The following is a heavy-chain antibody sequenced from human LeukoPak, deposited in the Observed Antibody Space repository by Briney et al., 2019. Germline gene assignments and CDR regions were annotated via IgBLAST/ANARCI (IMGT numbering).Heavy chain of an antibody. V-gene: IGHV3-30*18. J-gene: IGHJ4*02. Sequence: GRSLRLSCAASGYSFRNYGMHWVRQAPGKGLEWVAVISIDGSEKYYADSVKGRFTISRDNSKNTLYLQMNSLRGYDTAVYYCANPQSRGYDYLDYWGQGTLVTVSS. CDR1: GYSFRNYG. CDR2: ISIDGSEK. D-gene: IGHD5-12*01. CDR3: ANPQSRGYDYLDY.